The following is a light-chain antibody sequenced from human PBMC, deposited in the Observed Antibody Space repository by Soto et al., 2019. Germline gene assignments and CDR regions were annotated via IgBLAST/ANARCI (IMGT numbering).Light chain of an antibody. CDR3: QTWGTGLWV. V-gene: IGLV2-14*01. Sequence: QSVLTQPASVSGSPGQSITISCTGTSSDVGGYNSVSWYQQYPGKAPKLLIYDVTNRPSGVSDRFSGSSSGAERYLTISSLQSEDEADYYCQTWGTGLWVFGGGTKVTVL. J-gene: IGLJ3*02. CDR1: SSDVGGYNS. CDR2: DVT.